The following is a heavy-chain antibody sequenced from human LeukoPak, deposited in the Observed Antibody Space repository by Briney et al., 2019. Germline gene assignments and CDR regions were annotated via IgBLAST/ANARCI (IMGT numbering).Heavy chain of an antibody. CDR2: ISGSGGST. J-gene: IGHJ4*02. D-gene: IGHD2-2*02. CDR3: AKGRTAYCSSTSCYTIDY. V-gene: IGHV3-23*01. CDR1: GFTFSSYA. Sequence: GGSLRLSCAAPGFTFSSYAMTWVRQAPGKGLEWVSGISGSGGSTYYADSVKGRFTISRDNSKNTLYLRMNSLRAEDTAVYYCAKGRTAYCSSTSCYTIDYWGQGTLVTVSS.